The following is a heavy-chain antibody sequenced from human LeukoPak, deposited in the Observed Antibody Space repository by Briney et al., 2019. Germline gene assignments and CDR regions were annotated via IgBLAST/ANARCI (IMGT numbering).Heavy chain of an antibody. CDR1: GFTFSSNA. Sequence: GGSLRLSCAASGFTFSSNAMSWVRQAPGKGLEWVSAISGSDGITHYSDSVKGRFTISRDNSENTLYLQMNSLRVEDTAVYYCAKDILRWAFDIWGQGTMVTVSS. CDR3: AKDILRWAFDI. D-gene: IGHD4-23*01. J-gene: IGHJ3*02. CDR2: ISGSDGIT. V-gene: IGHV3-23*01.